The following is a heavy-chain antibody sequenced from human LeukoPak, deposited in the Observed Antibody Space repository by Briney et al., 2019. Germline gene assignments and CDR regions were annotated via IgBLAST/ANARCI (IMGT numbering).Heavy chain of an antibody. D-gene: IGHD2-8*02. CDR1: GYTFTGYY. CDR2: INPNIGGT. V-gene: IGHV1-2*02. Sequence: ASVKVSCKASGYTFTGYYIHWVRQAPGQGLEWMGWINPNIGGTDYAQKFQGRVTMTRDTSISTAYMDLGSLKSDDSAVYYCAREWRGTGTYCFDYWGQGTLVTVSS. CDR3: AREWRGTGTYCFDY. J-gene: IGHJ4*02.